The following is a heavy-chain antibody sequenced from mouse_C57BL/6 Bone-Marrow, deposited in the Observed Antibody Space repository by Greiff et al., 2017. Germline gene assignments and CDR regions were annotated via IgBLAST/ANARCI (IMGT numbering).Heavy chain of an antibody. D-gene: IGHD1-1*01. V-gene: IGHV5-12*01. Sequence: EVKLVESGGGLVQPGGSLKLSCAASGFTFSDYYMYWVRQTPEKRLEWVAYISNGGGSTYYPDTVKGRFTISRDNAKNTLYLQMSRLKSEDTAMYYCARHVGDGSSYNYFDYWGQGTTLTVSS. J-gene: IGHJ2*01. CDR3: ARHVGDGSSYNYFDY. CDR1: GFTFSDYY. CDR2: ISNGGGST.